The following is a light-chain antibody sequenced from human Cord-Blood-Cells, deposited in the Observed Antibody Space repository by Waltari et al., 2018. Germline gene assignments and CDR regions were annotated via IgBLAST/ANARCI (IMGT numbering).Light chain of an antibody. CDR3: QQYGSSPMYT. J-gene: IGKJ2*01. Sequence: PGTLSSSPGERATLSCRASQSVSSSYLAWYQQKPGQAPRLLIYGASTRATGIPDRFSGSGSGTDFTLTISRLEPEDFAVYYCQQYGSSPMYTFGQGTKLEIK. CDR2: GAS. CDR1: QSVSSSY. V-gene: IGKV3-20*01.